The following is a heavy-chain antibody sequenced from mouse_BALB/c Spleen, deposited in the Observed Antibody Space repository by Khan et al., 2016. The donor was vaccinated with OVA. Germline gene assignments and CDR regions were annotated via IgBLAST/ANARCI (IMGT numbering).Heavy chain of an antibody. V-gene: IGHV1-4*01. D-gene: IGHD2-14*01. CDR3: AREGAYYRSDGWFAY. Sequence: QVQLQQSGAELARPGASVKMSCKASGYTFTTYTIHWVKQRPGQGLEWIGYIIPSNDYTNYNQKLKDRATLTEDKSSSTAYMQLSSLTSEDSAVYYCAREGAYYRSDGWFAYWGQGTLVTVSA. J-gene: IGHJ3*01. CDR2: IIPSNDYT. CDR1: GYTFTTYT.